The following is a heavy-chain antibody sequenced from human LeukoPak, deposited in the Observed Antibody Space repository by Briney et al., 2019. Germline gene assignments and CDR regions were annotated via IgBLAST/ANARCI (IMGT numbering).Heavy chain of an antibody. D-gene: IGHD2-15*01. CDR1: GFTLTGFG. CDR2: ISGSGDGT. J-gene: IGHJ4*02. V-gene: IGHV3-23*01. CDR3: AKGIIPSAYSYIGF. Sequence: PGGSLRLSCAASGFTLTGFGMSWVRQAPGKGLEWVSVISGSGDGTYYADSVKGRFTISRDNSKNTLYLQMVSLRAEDTALYYCAKGIIPSAYSYIGFWGQGTLVTVSS.